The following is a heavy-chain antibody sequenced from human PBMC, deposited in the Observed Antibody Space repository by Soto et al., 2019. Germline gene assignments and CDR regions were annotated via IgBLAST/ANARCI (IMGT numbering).Heavy chain of an antibody. CDR2: ISGSGGST. V-gene: IGHV3-23*01. J-gene: IGHJ6*02. D-gene: IGHD3-16*01. CDR3: AKDGGAYYYGMDV. CDR1: GFTFSSYA. Sequence: EVQLLESGGGLVQPGGSLRLSCAASGFTFSSYAMSWVRQAPGKGLEWVSAISGSGGSTYYADSVKGRFTIPRDNSKNTLYLQMNSLRAEDTAVYYCAKDGGAYYYGMDVWGQGTTVTVSS.